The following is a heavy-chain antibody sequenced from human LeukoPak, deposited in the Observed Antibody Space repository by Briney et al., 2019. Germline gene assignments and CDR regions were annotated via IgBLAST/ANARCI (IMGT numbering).Heavy chain of an antibody. CDR1: GGSINGYY. CDR3: ARGQAEGGYYDSSGYYVNDY. D-gene: IGHD3-22*01. V-gene: IGHV4-4*07. J-gene: IGHJ4*02. Sequence: PSETLSLTCTVSGGSINGYYWSWIRQPAGKGLEWIGRISATGITHYNPSLKSRVTISVDTSKNQFSLKLSSVTAADTAVYYCARGQAEGGYYDSSGYYVNDYWGQGTLVTVSS. CDR2: ISATGIT.